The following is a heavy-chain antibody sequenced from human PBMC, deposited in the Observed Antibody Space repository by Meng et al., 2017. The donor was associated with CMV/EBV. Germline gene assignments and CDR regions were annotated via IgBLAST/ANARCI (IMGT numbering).Heavy chain of an antibody. V-gene: IGHV4-38-2*02. D-gene: IGHD6-6*01. CDR2: IYHSGST. J-gene: IGHJ4*02. Sequence: SETLSLTCTVSGYSISSGYYWGWIRQPPGKGLEWIGNIYHSGSTYYNPSLKSRVTISVDTSKNQFSLKLSSVTAADTAVYYCARLARRKFSSIAARDTDYWGQGTLVTVSS. CDR3: ARLARRKFSSIAARDTDY. CDR1: GYSISSGYY.